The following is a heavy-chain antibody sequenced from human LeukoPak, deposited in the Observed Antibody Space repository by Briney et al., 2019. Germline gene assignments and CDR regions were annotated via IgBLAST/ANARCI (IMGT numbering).Heavy chain of an antibody. Sequence: PGGSLRLSRAASGFTFSRYGMHWVRQAPGKGLEWVALIWYDGSNKYYADSVKGRFTISRDNSKNSLYLQMDSLRVEDTAVYYCARGEGSDYWGQGTLVTVSS. CDR1: GFTFSRYG. V-gene: IGHV3-33*01. D-gene: IGHD3-10*01. J-gene: IGHJ4*02. CDR2: IWYDGSNK. CDR3: ARGEGSDY.